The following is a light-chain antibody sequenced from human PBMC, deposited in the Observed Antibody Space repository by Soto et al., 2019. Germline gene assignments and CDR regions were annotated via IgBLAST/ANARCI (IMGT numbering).Light chain of an antibody. Sequence: QSVLTQPASVSGSPGQSIAISCTGTSSDVGGYNYVSWYQHHPGKAPTVMIYDVSNRPSGVSDRFSGSKSGNTASLTTSGLQADDEADYYCSSYTSSSTYVFGTGTKVTVL. V-gene: IGLV2-14*03. J-gene: IGLJ1*01. CDR2: DVS. CDR3: SSYTSSSTYV. CDR1: SSDVGGYNY.